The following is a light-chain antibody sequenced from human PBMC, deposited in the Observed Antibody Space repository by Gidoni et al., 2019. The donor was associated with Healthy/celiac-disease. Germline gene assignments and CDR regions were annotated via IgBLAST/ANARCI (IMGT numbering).Light chain of an antibody. V-gene: IGKV4-1*01. CDR3: QQYYSTPQT. Sequence: DIVMTQSPDSLAVSLGERATINCKSGQSVLYSSNNKNYLAWYQQKPGQPPKLLIYWASTRESGVPDRFSGSGSGTDFTLTISSLQAEDVAVYYCQQYYSTPQTFXQXTKLEIK. CDR2: WAS. CDR1: QSVLYSSNNKNY. J-gene: IGKJ2*01.